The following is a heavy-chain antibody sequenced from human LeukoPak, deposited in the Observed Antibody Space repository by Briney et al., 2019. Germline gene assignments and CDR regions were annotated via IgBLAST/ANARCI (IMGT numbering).Heavy chain of an antibody. V-gene: IGHV1-8*01. J-gene: IGHJ4*02. Sequence: ASVKVSCKAPGYTFTSYDINWLRQATGQGLEWMGWMNPNSGNTGYAQKFQGRVTMTRNTSISTAYMELSSLRSEDTAVYYCARELDYSIPYDYWGQGTLVTVSS. CDR1: GYTFTSYD. CDR2: MNPNSGNT. D-gene: IGHD4-11*01. CDR3: ARELDYSIPYDY.